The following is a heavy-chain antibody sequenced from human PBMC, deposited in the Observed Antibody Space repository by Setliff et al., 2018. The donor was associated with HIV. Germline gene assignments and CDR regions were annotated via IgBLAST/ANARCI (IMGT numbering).Heavy chain of an antibody. CDR3: ASRYYNFWSGYTDAFDI. D-gene: IGHD3-3*01. CDR1: GYTFSTYD. V-gene: IGHV1-8*02. J-gene: IGHJ3*02. CDR2: MNPNSGNT. Sequence: ASVKVSCKASGYTFSTYDINWVRQATGHGLEWTGWMNPNSGNTGSADKFQGRVSMTRNTSINTAYMELSSLRSEDTAMYYCASRYYNFWSGYTDAFDIWGQGTMVTVSS.